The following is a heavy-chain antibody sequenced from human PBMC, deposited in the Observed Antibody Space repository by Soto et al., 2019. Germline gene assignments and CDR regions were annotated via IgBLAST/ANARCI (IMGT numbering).Heavy chain of an antibody. CDR3: VRDSHGDF. CDR1: GFTFSNYW. J-gene: IGHJ4*02. Sequence: EVQLVESGGGVVQPGGSLRLSCAGSGFTFSNYWMHWVRQAPGKGLEWVSRIDHDGPTDYADSVRGRFTISRDNAETTLYLQMNSLRPEDTAVYYCVRDSHGDFWCQGTLVTVSS. V-gene: IGHV3-74*01. CDR2: IDHDGPT.